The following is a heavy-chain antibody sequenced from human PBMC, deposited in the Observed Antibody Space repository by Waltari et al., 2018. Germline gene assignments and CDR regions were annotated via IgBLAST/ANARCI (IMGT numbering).Heavy chain of an antibody. V-gene: IGHV3-30-3*01. CDR1: GFTFSSYA. CDR3: ARGLPGSPGDDGMDV. Sequence: QVQLVESGGVVVQPGRSLRLSCAASGFTFSSYAMHWVRQAPGKGLEWVAVISYDGSNKYYADSVKGRFTISRDNSKNTLYLQMNSLRAEDTAVYYCARGLPGSPGDDGMDVWGQGTTVTVSS. D-gene: IGHD3-10*01. J-gene: IGHJ6*02. CDR2: ISYDGSNK.